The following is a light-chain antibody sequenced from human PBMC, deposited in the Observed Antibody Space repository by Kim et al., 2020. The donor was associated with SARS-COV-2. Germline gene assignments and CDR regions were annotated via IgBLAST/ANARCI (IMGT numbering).Light chain of an antibody. Sequence: PPAEDRVTITCRASQRIVGVVSCYQEKPGKAPRLLIYAASSLEMGVPSRFSGSVSGTEFTLTITSLQSEDSATYYCQHYNSDLWTFGQGTKVYIK. V-gene: IGKV1-5*01. CDR3: QHYNSDLWT. CDR1: QRIVGV. CDR2: AAS. J-gene: IGKJ1*01.